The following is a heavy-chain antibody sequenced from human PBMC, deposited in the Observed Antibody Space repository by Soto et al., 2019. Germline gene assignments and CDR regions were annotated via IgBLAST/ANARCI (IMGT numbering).Heavy chain of an antibody. Sequence: QIQHWGAGLLKPSETLSLTCTVYGDSFNTYYWSWIRKPPGKGLEWTVEMNYRGSSKYNPSLKSRVTILVDTSNQQFSLRLTSVTAADTAVYYCARGRRVGYCLGISCHNWFDPWGQGTLVSVSS. CDR2: MNYRGSS. D-gene: IGHD2-2*03. V-gene: IGHV4-34*01. CDR3: ARGRRVGYCLGISCHNWFDP. CDR1: GDSFNTYY. J-gene: IGHJ5*02.